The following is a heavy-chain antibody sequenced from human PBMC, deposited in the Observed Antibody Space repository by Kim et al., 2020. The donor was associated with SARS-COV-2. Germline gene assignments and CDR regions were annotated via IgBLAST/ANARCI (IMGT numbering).Heavy chain of an antibody. CDR1: GGTFSSYA. CDR2: IIPILGIA. D-gene: IGHD5-12*01. V-gene: IGHV1-69*04. Sequence: SVKVSCKASGGTFSSYAISWVRQAPGQGLEWMGRIIPILGIANYAQKFQGRVTITADKSTSTAYMELSSLRSEDTAVYYCARAREDGYDLSYYYYGMDVWGQGTTVTVSS. J-gene: IGHJ6*02. CDR3: ARAREDGYDLSYYYYGMDV.